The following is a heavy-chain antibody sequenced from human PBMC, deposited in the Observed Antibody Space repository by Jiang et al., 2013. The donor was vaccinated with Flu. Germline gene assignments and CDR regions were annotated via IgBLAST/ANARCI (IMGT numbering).Heavy chain of an antibody. Sequence: PSLKSRVTISVDKSKNQFSLKLSSVTAADTAVYYCARDRGGWELPRGDAFDIWGQGTMVTVSS. D-gene: IGHD1-26*01. V-gene: IGHV4-4*02. J-gene: IGHJ3*02. CDR3: ARDRGGWELPRGDAFDI.